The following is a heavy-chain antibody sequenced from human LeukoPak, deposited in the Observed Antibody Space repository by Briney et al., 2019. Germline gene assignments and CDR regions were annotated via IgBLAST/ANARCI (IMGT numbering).Heavy chain of an antibody. D-gene: IGHD6-13*01. CDR1: EFTFSTYL. V-gene: IGHV3-7*01. Sequence: PGGSLRLSCAASEFTFSTYLMTWVRQAPGKGLEWVANITQDGSEKYYADSVRGRFTISRDNGKKSLYLQMNSLRVEDTAVYYCAGERPSSSWYDFWGQGTLVTVSS. CDR3: AGERPSSSWYDF. CDR2: ITQDGSEK. J-gene: IGHJ5*01.